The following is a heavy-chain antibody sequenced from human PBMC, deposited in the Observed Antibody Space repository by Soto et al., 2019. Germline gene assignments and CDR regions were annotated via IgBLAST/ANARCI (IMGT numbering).Heavy chain of an antibody. CDR3: ARDYCGGDCYSFAY. Sequence: GSLRLSCAASGFTFSSYGMHWVRQAPGKGLEWVAVIWYDGSNKYYADSVKGRFTISRDNSKNTLYLQMNSLRAEDTAVYYCARDYCGGDCYSFAYWGQGTLVTVSS. D-gene: IGHD2-21*02. J-gene: IGHJ4*02. V-gene: IGHV3-33*01. CDR1: GFTFSSYG. CDR2: IWYDGSNK.